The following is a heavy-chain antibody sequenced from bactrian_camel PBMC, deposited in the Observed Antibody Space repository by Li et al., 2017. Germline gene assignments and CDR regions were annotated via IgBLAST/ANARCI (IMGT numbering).Heavy chain of an antibody. Sequence: QLVESGGGSVQAGGSLRLSCGASGYIFESCGMAWYRQAPGREREWVANITNVGTTNYVDSVKGRFAVSRDNANNTVDLMMNSLKPEDTAMYYCAANFGPYCSGPYLAWRANFLGQGTQVTVS. J-gene: IGHJ4*01. D-gene: IGHD2*01. V-gene: IGHV3S53*01. CDR1: GYIFESCG. CDR2: ITNVGTT.